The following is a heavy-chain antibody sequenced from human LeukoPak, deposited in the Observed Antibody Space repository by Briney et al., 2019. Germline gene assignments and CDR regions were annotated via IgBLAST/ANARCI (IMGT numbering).Heavy chain of an antibody. CDR2: INPSGGST. J-gene: IGHJ1*01. Sequence: ASVKVSCKASGYTFTTYYMHWVRQAPGQGLEWMGIINPSGGSTSYAQKFQGRVTMTRDTSMSTVYMELSSLRSEDTAVYYCARDLGDGYNSPPLGLQHWGQGTLVTVSS. CDR1: GYTFTTYY. CDR3: ARDLGDGYNSPPLGLQH. D-gene: IGHD5-24*01. V-gene: IGHV1-46*01.